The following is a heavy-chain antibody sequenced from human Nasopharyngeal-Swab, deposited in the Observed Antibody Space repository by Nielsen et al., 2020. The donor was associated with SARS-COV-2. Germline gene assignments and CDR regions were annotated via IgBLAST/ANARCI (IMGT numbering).Heavy chain of an antibody. D-gene: IGHD3-3*01. CDR1: GYTFISYY. CDR2: ISTNGGGA. V-gene: IGHV1-46*03. CDR3: ARGIGYHEFWSGYIDY. J-gene: IGHJ4*02. Sequence: ASVKVSCKASGYTFISYYIHWVRQAPGEGLEWMGVISTNGGGARYAKQFQGRVTMTSNASTSKVYMELSSLRTEDTAVYYCARGIGYHEFWSGYIDYWGQGTLVTVSS.